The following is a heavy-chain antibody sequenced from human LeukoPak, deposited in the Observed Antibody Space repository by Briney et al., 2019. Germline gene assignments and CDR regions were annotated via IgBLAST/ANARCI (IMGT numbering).Heavy chain of an antibody. V-gene: IGHV3-30*04. CDR2: ISYDGSNK. CDR1: GFTFSSYA. Sequence: PGGSLRLSCAASGFTFSSYAMHWVRQAPGKGLEWVAVISYDGSNKYYADSVKGRFTISRDNSKNTLYLQMNSLRAEDTAVYYCAKDSREGAFPRDYGDYYFDYWGQGTLVTVSS. J-gene: IGHJ4*02. CDR3: AKDSREGAFPRDYGDYYFDY. D-gene: IGHD4-17*01.